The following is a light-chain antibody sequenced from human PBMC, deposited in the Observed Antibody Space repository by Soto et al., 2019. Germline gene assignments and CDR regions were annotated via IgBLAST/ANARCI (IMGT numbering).Light chain of an antibody. V-gene: IGLV2-14*01. CDR3: SSYTISSTLL. CDR1: SSDVGGYNY. CDR2: EVS. J-gene: IGLJ2*01. Sequence: QSVLTQPASVSGSPGQSITISCTGTSSDVGGYNYVSWYQHHPGKAPKLMIYEVSNRPSGVSHRFSGSKSGNTASLTISGLQAEDEADYYCSSYTISSTLLFGGGTKVTVL.